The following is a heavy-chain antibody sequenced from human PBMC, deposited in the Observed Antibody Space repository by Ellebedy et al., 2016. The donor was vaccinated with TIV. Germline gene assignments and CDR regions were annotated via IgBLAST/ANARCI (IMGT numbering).Heavy chain of an antibody. V-gene: IGHV1-24*01. CDR2: FDPEDGET. CDR1: GYTLTELS. D-gene: IGHD2-8*01. CDR3: ATDLRYCTNGVCFKRFDAFDI. J-gene: IGHJ3*02. Sequence: AASVKVSCKVSGYTLTELSIHWVRQAPGKGLEWMGGFDPEDGETTNAQKFQGRVTMTEDTSTDTAYMELSSLRSEDTAVYYCATDLRYCTNGVCFKRFDAFDIWGQGKMVTVSS.